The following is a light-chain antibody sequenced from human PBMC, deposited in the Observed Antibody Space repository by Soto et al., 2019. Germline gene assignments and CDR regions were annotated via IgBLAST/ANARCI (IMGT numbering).Light chain of an antibody. CDR1: QSISSW. V-gene: IGKV1-5*03. J-gene: IGKJ1*01. CDR3: QQYNSYSWT. CDR2: KAS. Sequence: MTKSPSTVSAYVGDRVTITCRASQSISSWLAWYQQKPGKAPKLLIYKASSLESGVPSRFSGSGSGTEFTLTISSLQPDDVATYYCQQYNSYSWTFGQGTKVDVK.